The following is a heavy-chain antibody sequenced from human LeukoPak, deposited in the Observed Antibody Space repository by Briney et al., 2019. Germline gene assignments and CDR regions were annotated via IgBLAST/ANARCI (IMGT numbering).Heavy chain of an antibody. J-gene: IGHJ2*01. CDR2: IFNSGST. V-gene: IGHV4-59*08. CDR1: GDSISSYY. D-gene: IGHD6-19*01. CDR3: ARALTMYSSGRIYWYFDL. Sequence: SETLSLTCTVSGDSISSYYWSWIRQPPGKGLEWIGYIFNSGSTNYNPSLKSRVTVSVDTSKNQFSMSLSSVTAADTAVYYCARALTMYSSGRIYWYFDLWGRGTLVTVSS.